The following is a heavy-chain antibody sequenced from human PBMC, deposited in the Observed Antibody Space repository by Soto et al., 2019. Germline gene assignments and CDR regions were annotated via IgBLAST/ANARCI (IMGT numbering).Heavy chain of an antibody. CDR2: MNPNSANT. J-gene: IGHJ6*02. CDR1: GYTFTSYD. V-gene: IGHV1-8*01. D-gene: IGHD3-16*01. CDR3: AREGVRGMDV. Sequence: QVQLVQSGAEVKKPGASVKVSCKASGYTFTSYDINWVRQATGQGLEWMGWMNPNSANTGYAQKFQGRVTMTRNTSISTAYMELSXXXXXXXXXXXXAREGVRGMDVWGQGTTVTVSS.